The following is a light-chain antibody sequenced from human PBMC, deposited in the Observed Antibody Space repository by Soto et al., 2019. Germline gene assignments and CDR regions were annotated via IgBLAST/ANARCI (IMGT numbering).Light chain of an antibody. CDR1: QSVSSY. J-gene: IGKJ4*01. CDR3: QQYGSSPLT. V-gene: IGKV3-20*01. Sequence: ESVLTQSPATLSLSPGKRATLSCRASQSVSSYLAWYQQKPGQAPRLLIYDASNRATGIPARFSGSGSGTDFTLTISRLEPEDFAVYYCQQYGSSPLTFGGGTKVDIK. CDR2: DAS.